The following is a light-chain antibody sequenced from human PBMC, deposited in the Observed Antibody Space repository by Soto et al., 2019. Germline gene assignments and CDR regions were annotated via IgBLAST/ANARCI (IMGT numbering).Light chain of an antibody. CDR3: QQYNNWPPIT. J-gene: IGKJ5*01. V-gene: IGKV3-15*01. Sequence: EIVMTQSPATLSVSPGESATLSCRASQSVSSNLAWHQQKPGQAPRLLIYGASTRATGIPARCSGSGSGTEFTLTISSLQSEDFAVYYCQQYNNWPPITFGQGTRLEIK. CDR2: GAS. CDR1: QSVSSN.